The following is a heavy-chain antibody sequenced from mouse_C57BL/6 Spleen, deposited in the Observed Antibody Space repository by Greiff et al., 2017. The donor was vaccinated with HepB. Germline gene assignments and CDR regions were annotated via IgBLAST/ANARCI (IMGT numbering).Heavy chain of an antibody. Sequence: EVQLVESGGGLVKPGGSLKLSCAASGFTFSSYAMSWVRQTPEKRLEWVATISDGGSYTYYPDNVKGRFTISRDNAKNNLYLQMSHLKSEDTAMYYWARRWDGGVAYWGQGTLVTVSA. D-gene: IGHD4-1*01. J-gene: IGHJ3*01. CDR1: GFTFSSYA. V-gene: IGHV5-4*03. CDR2: ISDGGSYT. CDR3: ARRWDGGVAY.